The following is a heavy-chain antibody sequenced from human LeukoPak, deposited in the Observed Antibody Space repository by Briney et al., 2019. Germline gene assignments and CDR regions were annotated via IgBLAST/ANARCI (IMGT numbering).Heavy chain of an antibody. CDR1: EFIFSDYA. J-gene: IGHJ4*02. D-gene: IGHD6-19*01. CDR2: IDKTTYPT. Sequence: GGSLRLSCAASEFIFSDYAMGWVRQSPGKGLEWVSTIDKTTYPTFYADSVKGRFTISRDNSKNTLYLQMNSLRTEDTAVYFCAKFEGATIPGWFNDYWGQGILVTVSS. CDR3: AKFEGATIPGWFNDY. V-gene: IGHV3-23*05.